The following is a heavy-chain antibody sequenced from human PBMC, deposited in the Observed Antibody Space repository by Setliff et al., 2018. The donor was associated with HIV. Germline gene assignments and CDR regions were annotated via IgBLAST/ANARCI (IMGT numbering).Heavy chain of an antibody. D-gene: IGHD3-9*01. CDR1: GFTFSSYG. CDR3: ARGPTSRYFDWSFSGARGTFNY. V-gene: IGHV3-33*01. CDR2: IWYDGSNK. Sequence: PGGSLRLSCAASGFTFSSYGVHWVRQATGKGLEWVAVIWYDGSNKYYADSVKGRFTISRDNSKNTVYLQINSLRAEDTAVYYCARGPTSRYFDWSFSGARGTFNYWGQGTLVTVSS. J-gene: IGHJ4*02.